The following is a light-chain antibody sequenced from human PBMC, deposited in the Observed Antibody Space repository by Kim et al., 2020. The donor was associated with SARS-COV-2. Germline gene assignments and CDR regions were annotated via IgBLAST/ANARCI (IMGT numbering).Light chain of an antibody. V-gene: IGLV1-44*01. CDR2: SND. J-gene: IGLJ3*02. CDR1: SSTTGSNV. Sequence: GQWFTCSGSGRSSTTGSNVVTWYQQLPGTAPKLLIYSNDYRPSGVPDRFSGSKSGTSASLAISGLQSEDEADYYCVAWDDSLNGSVFGGGTQLTVL. CDR3: VAWDDSLNGSV.